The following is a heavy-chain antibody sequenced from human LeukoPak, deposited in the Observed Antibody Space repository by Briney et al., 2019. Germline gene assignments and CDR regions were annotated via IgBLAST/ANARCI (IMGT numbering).Heavy chain of an antibody. Sequence: SETLSLTCTVSGGSISSGSYYWSWIRQPAGKGLEWIGRIYTSGSTNYNPSLKSRVTISVDTSKNQFSLKLSSVTAADTAVYYCARDTLLLRYFDWPPMDVWGKGTTVTVSS. D-gene: IGHD3-9*01. CDR3: ARDTLLLRYFDWPPMDV. CDR1: GGSISSGSYY. J-gene: IGHJ6*03. V-gene: IGHV4-61*02. CDR2: IYTSGST.